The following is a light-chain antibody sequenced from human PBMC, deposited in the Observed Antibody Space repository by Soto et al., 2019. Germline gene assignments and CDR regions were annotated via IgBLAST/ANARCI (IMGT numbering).Light chain of an antibody. J-gene: IGKJ1*01. V-gene: IGKV3-15*01. CDR1: QSVFSN. CDR2: GAS. CDR3: QQYNNWPPWT. Sequence: EIVMTQSPATLSVSPGERATLSCRASQSVFSNLAWYQQKPGQARRLLIYGASTRATGIPARFSGSGSGTEFTLTISSLQSEDFAVYYCQQYNNWPPWTFGQGTKLEIK.